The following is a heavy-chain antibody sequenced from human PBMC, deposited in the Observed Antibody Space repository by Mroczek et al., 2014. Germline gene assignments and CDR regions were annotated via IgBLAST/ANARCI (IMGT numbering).Heavy chain of an antibody. CDR1: GFTFSSYS. D-gene: IGHD5-18*01. Sequence: ESGEAWYSLGGSLRLSCAASGFTFSSYSMNWVRQAPGKGLEWVSYISSSSSTIYYADSVKGRFTISRDNAKNSLYLQMNSLRAEDTAVYYCARGPLDTGYYYGMDVWGQGTTVTVSS. J-gene: IGHJ6*02. CDR3: ARGPLDTGYYYGMDV. V-gene: IGHV3-48*01. CDR2: ISSSSSTI.